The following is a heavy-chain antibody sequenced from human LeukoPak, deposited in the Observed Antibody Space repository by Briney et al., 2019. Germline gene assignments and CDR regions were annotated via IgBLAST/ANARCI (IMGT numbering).Heavy chain of an antibody. D-gene: IGHD2-15*01. Sequence: PSETLSLTCTVSGDSISSSGYYWSWIRQHPGKGLEWIGYIYYSGSTYYNPSLKSRVTISGDTSNQFSLKLSFVTAADTAVYYCARPYCSAGNCYSNFDSWGQGTLVSVSS. CDR1: GDSISSSGYY. CDR3: ARPYCSAGNCYSNFDS. V-gene: IGHV4-31*03. CDR2: IYYSGST. J-gene: IGHJ4*02.